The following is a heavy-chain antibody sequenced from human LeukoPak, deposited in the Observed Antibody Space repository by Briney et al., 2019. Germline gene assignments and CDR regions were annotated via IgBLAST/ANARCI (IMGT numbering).Heavy chain of an antibody. D-gene: IGHD5-18*01. CDR1: GGSISSYY. V-gene: IGHV4-59*01. J-gene: IGHJ4*02. CDR3: ARDRGYSYGPFDY. CDR2: IYYSGST. Sequence: SETLSLTCTVSGGSISSYYWSWIRQPPGKGLEWIGYIYYSGSTNYNPSLKSRVTISVDTSKNQFSLKLSSVTAADTAVYYCARDRGYSYGPFDYWAREPWSPSPQ.